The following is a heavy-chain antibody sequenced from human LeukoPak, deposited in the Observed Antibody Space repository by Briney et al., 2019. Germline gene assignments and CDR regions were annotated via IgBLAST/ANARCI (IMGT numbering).Heavy chain of an antibody. CDR1: GGSISSYY. V-gene: IGHV4-59*01. CDR3: ARGRYYFDY. CDR2: MYYSGNT. J-gene: IGHJ4*02. Sequence: SETLSLTCTVSGGSISSYYWSWIRQPPGKGLEWIGYMYYSGNTNCNPSLKSRLTTSLDTSKNQFSLKLSSVTAADTAVYYCARGRYYFDYWGQGTLVTVSS.